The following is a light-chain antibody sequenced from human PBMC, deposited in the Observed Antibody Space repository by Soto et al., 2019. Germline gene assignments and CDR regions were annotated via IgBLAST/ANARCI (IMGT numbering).Light chain of an antibody. J-gene: IGLJ1*01. Sequence: QSVLTQPASVSGSPGQSITISCTGTSRDVGGYNYVSWYQQHPGKAPKLMIYEVSNRPSAVSNRFSGSKSGNTASLTISGLQAEDEADYYCSSYTSSSTLDVFGTGTKVTVL. CDR1: SRDVGGYNY. CDR2: EVS. CDR3: SSYTSSSTLDV. V-gene: IGLV2-14*01.